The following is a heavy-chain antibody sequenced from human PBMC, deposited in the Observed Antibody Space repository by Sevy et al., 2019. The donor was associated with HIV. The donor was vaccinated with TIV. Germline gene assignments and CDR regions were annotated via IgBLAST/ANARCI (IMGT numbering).Heavy chain of an antibody. V-gene: IGHV3-48*02. J-gene: IGHJ4*02. Sequence: GSLRRSCVVSGLTFSSDSMNWVRQAPGKGLEWLAYISSSSRTIYYADSVEGRFTISRDNDKKSVFLQMNNLRDEDSATYYCARDVDTPFVRSFDSWGQGTLVTVSS. D-gene: IGHD5-18*01. CDR1: GLTFSSDS. CDR3: ARDVDTPFVRSFDS. CDR2: ISSSSRTI.